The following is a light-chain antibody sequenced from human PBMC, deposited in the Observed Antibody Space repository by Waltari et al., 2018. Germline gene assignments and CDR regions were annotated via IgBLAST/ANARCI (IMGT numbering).Light chain of an antibody. V-gene: IGLV2-8*01. CDR1: SSDVGGYNY. Sequence: QSALTQPPSASGSPGQSVTISCTGTSSDVGGYNYVSWYQQHPGKAPKLMIYEVSKRRSGVPDRFSGCKSGNTASRTVSGLQAEDEADYYCSSYAGSSPYVFGTGTKVTGL. J-gene: IGLJ1*01. CDR3: SSYAGSSPYV. CDR2: EVS.